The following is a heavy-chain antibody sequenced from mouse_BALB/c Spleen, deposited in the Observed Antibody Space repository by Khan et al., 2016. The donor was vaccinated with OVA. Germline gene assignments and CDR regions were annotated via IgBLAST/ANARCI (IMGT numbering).Heavy chain of an antibody. CDR3: AKIFYGNSYAMDY. V-gene: IGHV1-77*01. CDR1: GYTFTDYD. CDR2: IYPGSGNT. Sequence: QVQLQQSGPELVKPGASVKMSCKASGYTFTDYDIRWVKQRTGQGLEWIGEIYPGSGNTYYNEKFKGKATLTADKSSNTAYMQLSSLTSEDSAVYFCAKIFYGNSYAMDYWSQGTAVTVSS. D-gene: IGHD2-1*01. J-gene: IGHJ4*01.